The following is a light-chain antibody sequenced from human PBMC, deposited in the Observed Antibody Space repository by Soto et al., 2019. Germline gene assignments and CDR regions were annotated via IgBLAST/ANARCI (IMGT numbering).Light chain of an antibody. Sequence: EIVMTQSPATLSVSPGERATLSCRASQSVSSTLAWYQQKPGQAPRLLIYGAFTRATGIPARFSGSGSGTEFTLTISSLQSEDFAVYYCRQYNNWPYTFGQWTKLEIK. V-gene: IGKV3-15*01. CDR1: QSVSST. CDR3: RQYNNWPYT. CDR2: GAF. J-gene: IGKJ2*01.